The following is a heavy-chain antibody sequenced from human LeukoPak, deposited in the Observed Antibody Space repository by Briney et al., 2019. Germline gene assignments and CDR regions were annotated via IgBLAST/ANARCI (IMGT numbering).Heavy chain of an antibody. J-gene: IGHJ4*02. CDR3: ARGGDYSNDFLDH. V-gene: IGHV4-59*01. CDR1: GVSISSDY. CDR2: MYYRGSS. D-gene: IGHD4-11*01. Sequence: PSETLSLTCSVSGVSISSDYWSWIRQPPGKGLEWIGYMYYRGSSNYNPSLKSRVSISVDTSKNQFSLKLSSVTAADTAVYYCARGGDYSNDFLDHWGQGTLVTVSS.